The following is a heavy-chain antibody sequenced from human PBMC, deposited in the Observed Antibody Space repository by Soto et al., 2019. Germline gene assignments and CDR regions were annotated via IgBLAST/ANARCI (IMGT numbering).Heavy chain of an antibody. CDR2: ISGSGGST. CDR3: ARRSSSWSFDY. CDR1: GFTFSSYA. J-gene: IGHJ4*02. Sequence: EVQLLESGGGLVQPGGSLRLSCAASGFTFSSYAMSWVRQAPGKGLEGVSVISGSGGSTYYADSGKGRFTISRDNSKNTLYLQMNSLRAEDTAVYYCARRSSSWSFDYWGQGTLVTVSS. D-gene: IGHD6-13*01. V-gene: IGHV3-23*01.